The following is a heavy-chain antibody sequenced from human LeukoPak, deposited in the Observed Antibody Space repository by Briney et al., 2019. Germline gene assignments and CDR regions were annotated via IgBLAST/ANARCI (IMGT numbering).Heavy chain of an antibody. V-gene: IGHV3-7*01. D-gene: IGHD5-24*01. Sequence: PGGSLRLSCVGSGFSFSNSWKTWVRRAPGKGLEWVANINQGGSERNYVDSVKGRFTISRDDARTSLFLQMNSLRAEDTGVYYCGRGDGYLVDHWGQGTLVTVST. J-gene: IGHJ4*02. CDR2: INQGGSER. CDR1: GFSFSNSW. CDR3: GRGDGYLVDH.